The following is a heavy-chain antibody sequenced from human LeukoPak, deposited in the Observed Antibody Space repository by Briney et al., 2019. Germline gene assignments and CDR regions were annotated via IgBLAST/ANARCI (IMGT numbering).Heavy chain of an antibody. Sequence: PSQTLSLTCTVSGGSMRSGSYYWSWIRQPAGKELEWIGRIYTSGSTNYDPTLKSRVTISIDTSKNQFSLKLSSVTAADTAVYYCARGPHCSGGSCHSVSDYWGQGTLVTVSS. CDR2: IYTSGST. V-gene: IGHV4-61*02. J-gene: IGHJ4*02. CDR3: ARGPHCSGGSCHSVSDY. CDR1: GGSMRSGSYY. D-gene: IGHD2-15*01.